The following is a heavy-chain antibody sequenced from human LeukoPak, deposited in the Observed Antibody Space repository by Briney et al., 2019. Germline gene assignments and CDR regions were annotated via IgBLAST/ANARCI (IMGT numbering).Heavy chain of an antibody. CDR2: IYTSGST. J-gene: IGHJ4*02. D-gene: IGHD6-19*01. Sequence: SEALSLTCTVSGGSISSYYWSWIRQPAGKGLEWIGRIYTSGSTNYNPSLKSRVTMSVDTSKNQFSLKLSSVTAADTAVYYCARGFAMSSGWFFDYWGQGTLVTVSS. V-gene: IGHV4-4*07. CDR1: GGSISSYY. CDR3: ARGFAMSSGWFFDY.